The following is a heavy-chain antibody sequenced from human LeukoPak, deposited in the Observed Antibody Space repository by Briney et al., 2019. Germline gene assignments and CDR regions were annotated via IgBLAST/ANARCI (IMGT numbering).Heavy chain of an antibody. CDR3: AKDSGWQLLLAEYFPH. CDR1: GVSFDNYA. J-gene: IGHJ1*01. Sequence: PGGSLRLSCAASGVSFDNYAIHWVRQVPGKSLEWVSHISSDGRITYYADSEKGLFTPSRDNIKSSLYLQMCSPTTEDTAVYYSAKDSGWQLLLAEYFPHGGPGTLVTVS. V-gene: IGHV3-43*02. CDR2: ISSDGRIT. D-gene: IGHD2-15*01.